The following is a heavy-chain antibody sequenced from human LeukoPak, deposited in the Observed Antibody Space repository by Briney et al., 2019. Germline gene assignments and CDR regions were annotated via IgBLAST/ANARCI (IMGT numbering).Heavy chain of an antibody. D-gene: IGHD3-16*01. J-gene: IGHJ6*04. CDR3: ARDPYDYYYYGMDV. Sequence: ASVKVSCKASGYTFTSYAMHWVRQAPGQRLEWMGWINAGNGNTKYSLKFQGRVTITRDTSASTAYMELSSLRSEDTAVYYCARDPYDYYYYGMDVWGKGTTVTVSS. CDR2: INAGNGNT. CDR1: GYTFTSYA. V-gene: IGHV1-3*01.